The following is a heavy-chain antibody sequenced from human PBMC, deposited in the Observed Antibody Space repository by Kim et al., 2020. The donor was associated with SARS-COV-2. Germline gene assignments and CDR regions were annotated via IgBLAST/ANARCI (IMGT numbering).Heavy chain of an antibody. CDR3: ARWMATSVFDY. CDR1: GFTFTSYS. Sequence: GGSLRLSCAASGFTFTSYSMSWVRQAPGKGLEWISYISSDYRTIYYAESVKGRFTISRDNAKNSVYLQMNSLREEDTALYYCARWMATSVFDYWGQGTLVTVSS. J-gene: IGHJ4*02. D-gene: IGHD5-12*01. CDR2: ISSDYRTI. V-gene: IGHV3-48*02.